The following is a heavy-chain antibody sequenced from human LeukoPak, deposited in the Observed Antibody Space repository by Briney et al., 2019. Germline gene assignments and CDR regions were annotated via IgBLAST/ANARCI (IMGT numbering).Heavy chain of an antibody. CDR2: IKNKIASGTT. V-gene: IGHV3-15*01. Sequence: GSLRLSCAASGFTFSNAWMNWVRQAPGKGLEWVGRIKNKIASGTTDYAAPVKGRFTISRDDSKNTLFLQMNSLKTEDTAMYYCTTNDAFDIWGQGTMVTVSS. CDR1: GFTFSNAW. J-gene: IGHJ3*02. CDR3: TTNDAFDI.